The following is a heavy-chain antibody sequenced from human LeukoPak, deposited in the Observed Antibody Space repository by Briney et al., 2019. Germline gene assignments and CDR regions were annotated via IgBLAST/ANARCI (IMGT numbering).Heavy chain of an antibody. CDR2: ISTNGDST. J-gene: IGHJ4*02. CDR1: GFTFSSYA. Sequence: GGSLRLSCAASGFTFSSYAMHWVRQAPGKGLEYVAAISTNGDSTYYANSVKGRFTISRDNSKNTLYLQMNSLRAEDTAVYYSAKDGDVLGFLEWFNFDYWGQGTLVTVSS. CDR3: AKDGDVLGFLEWFNFDY. D-gene: IGHD3-3*02. V-gene: IGHV3-64*01.